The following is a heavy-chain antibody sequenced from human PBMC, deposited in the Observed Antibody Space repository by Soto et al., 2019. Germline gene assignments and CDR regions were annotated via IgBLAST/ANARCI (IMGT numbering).Heavy chain of an antibody. CDR3: AKDIQASIAVAPDY. CDR2: ISWNSGSI. V-gene: IGHV3-9*01. J-gene: IGHJ4*02. D-gene: IGHD6-19*01. Sequence: EVQLVESGGGLVQPGRSLRLSCAASGFTFDDYAMHWVRQAPGKGLEWVSGISWNSGSIGYADSVKGRFTISRDNAKNSLYLQMNSLRAEDTALYYCAKDIQASIAVAPDYWGQGTLVTVSS. CDR1: GFTFDDYA.